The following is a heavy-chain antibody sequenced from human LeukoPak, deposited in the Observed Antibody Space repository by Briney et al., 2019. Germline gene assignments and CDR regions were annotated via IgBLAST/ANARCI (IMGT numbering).Heavy chain of an antibody. CDR1: GFTFSSYA. V-gene: IGHV3-23*01. J-gene: IGHJ4*02. D-gene: IGHD5-18*01. CDR3: AKNEQERIQLWPHFDY. Sequence: GGSLRLSCAASGFTFSSYAMSWVRQAPGKGLEWISAISGSGGSTYYADSVKGRFTISRDNSKNTLYLQMNSLRAEDTAVYYCAKNEQERIQLWPHFDYWGQGTLVTVSS. CDR2: ISGSGGST.